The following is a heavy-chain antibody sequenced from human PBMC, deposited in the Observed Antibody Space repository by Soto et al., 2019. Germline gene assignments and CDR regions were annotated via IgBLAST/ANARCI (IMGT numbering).Heavy chain of an antibody. V-gene: IGHV4-39*01. Sequence: SETLSLTCTVSGGSISSSSYYWGWIRQPPGKGLEWIGSIYYSGSTYYNPSLKSRVTISVDTSKNQFSLKLSSVTAADTAVYYCANSPDYGDYPSRGQGTLVTVSS. CDR1: GGSISSSSYY. D-gene: IGHD4-17*01. CDR3: ANSPDYGDYPS. J-gene: IGHJ4*02. CDR2: IYYSGST.